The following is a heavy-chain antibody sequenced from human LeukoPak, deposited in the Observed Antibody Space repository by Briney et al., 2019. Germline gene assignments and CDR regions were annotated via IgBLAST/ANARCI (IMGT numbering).Heavy chain of an antibody. CDR3: ARGDSSGYGPDH. CDR2: ISSSSSTI. V-gene: IGHV3-48*02. Sequence: PGGSLTLSCAASVFTLSSYRTNWVRQAPGKGLEWVSYISSSSSTIYYADSVKGRFTISRDNAKNSLYLQMNSLRDEDTAVYYCARGDSSGYGPDHWGQGTLVTVSS. J-gene: IGHJ5*02. D-gene: IGHD3-22*01. CDR1: VFTLSSYR.